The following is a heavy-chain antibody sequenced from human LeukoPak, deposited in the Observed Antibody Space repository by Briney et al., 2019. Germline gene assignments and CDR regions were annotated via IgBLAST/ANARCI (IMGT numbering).Heavy chain of an antibody. Sequence: ASVKVSCKASGYTFTGYYMHWVRQAPGQELEWMGWINPNSGGTNYAQKFQGRVTMTRDTSISTAYMELSRLRSDDTAVHYCARSRTGSGFLFDYWGQGTLVTVSS. D-gene: IGHD3-10*01. CDR3: ARSRTGSGFLFDY. CDR1: GYTFTGYY. CDR2: INPNSGGT. V-gene: IGHV1-2*02. J-gene: IGHJ4*02.